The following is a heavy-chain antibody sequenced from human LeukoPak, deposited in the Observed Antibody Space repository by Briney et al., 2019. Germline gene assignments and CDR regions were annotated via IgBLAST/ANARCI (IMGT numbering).Heavy chain of an antibody. D-gene: IGHD3-22*01. J-gene: IGHJ4*02. CDR1: GNYW. CDR2: ISGSGGST. Sequence: GGSLRLSCAASGNYWMHWVRQAPGKGLEWVSAISGSGGSTYYADSVKGRFTISRDNSKNTLYLQMNSLRAEDTAVYYCAKDLLTYYYDSSGYYYVGGFDYWGQGTLVTVSS. CDR3: AKDLLTYYYDSSGYYYVGGFDY. V-gene: IGHV3-23*01.